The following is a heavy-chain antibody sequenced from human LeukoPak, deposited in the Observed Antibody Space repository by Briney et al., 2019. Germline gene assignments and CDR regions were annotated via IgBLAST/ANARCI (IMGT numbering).Heavy chain of an antibody. Sequence: GGSLRLSCAASGLTFSSYCMHWVRQAPEKGLGWVGVIWYDGSNKYYADSVKGRFTISRDNSKNTLYLQMNRQRAERRAVYYCAKVDFRRTMIVVVNYYMDVWGKGTTVTVSS. CDR3: AKVDFRRTMIVVVNYYMDV. D-gene: IGHD3-22*01. CDR1: GLTFSSYC. V-gene: IGHV3-33*06. J-gene: IGHJ6*03. CDR2: IWYDGSNK.